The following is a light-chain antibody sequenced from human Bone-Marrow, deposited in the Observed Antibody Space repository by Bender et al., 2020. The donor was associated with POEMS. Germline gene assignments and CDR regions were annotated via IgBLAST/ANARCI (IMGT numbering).Light chain of an antibody. CDR1: SSNIGAHA. V-gene: IGLV1-44*01. Sequence: QSVLTQPPSASGTPGQRVTISCSGGSSNIGAHAVNWYQHLPGAAPKLLIYSSHRRPSEVPDRFSGSRSGTSASLAIGGLQSEDEADYYCAVWDDSLNGGVFGGGTKLTVL. CDR2: SSH. J-gene: IGLJ3*02. CDR3: AVWDDSLNGGV.